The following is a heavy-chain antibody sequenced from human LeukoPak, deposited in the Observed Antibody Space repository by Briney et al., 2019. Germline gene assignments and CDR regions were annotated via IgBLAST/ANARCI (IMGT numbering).Heavy chain of an antibody. V-gene: IGHV4-61*09. CDR1: DDPINSGVYY. CDR2: IYTSGTTT. D-gene: IGHD1-26*01. Sequence: SETLSLTCTVSDDPINSGVYYWNWIRKPAGKGLEWIGHIYTSGTTTNSNPSLKSRVAISLDTSKNHFSLKLSSVTAADTAVYYCARAKKRSGRSRNFYLDVWGKGTTVTVSS. CDR3: ARAKKRSGRSRNFYLDV. J-gene: IGHJ6*03.